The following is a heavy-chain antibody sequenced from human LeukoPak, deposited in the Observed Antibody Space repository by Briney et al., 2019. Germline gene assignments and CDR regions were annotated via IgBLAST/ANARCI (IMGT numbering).Heavy chain of an antibody. D-gene: IGHD1-26*01. J-gene: IGHJ4*02. CDR2: INAGNGNT. V-gene: IGHV1-3*03. Sequence: ASVKGSCKASGYTFTSYAMHWVRQAPGQRLEWMGWINAGNGNTKYSQEFQGRVTITRDTSASTAYMELSSLRSEDMAVYYCARDSSPVGAPNYYFDYWGQGTLVTVSS. CDR1: GYTFTSYA. CDR3: ARDSSPVGAPNYYFDY.